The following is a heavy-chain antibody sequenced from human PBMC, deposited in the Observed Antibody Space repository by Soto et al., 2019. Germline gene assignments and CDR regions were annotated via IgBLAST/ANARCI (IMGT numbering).Heavy chain of an antibody. CDR2: VNNDGSST. CDR3: AREKRNAYNARDAFF. V-gene: IGHV3-74*01. J-gene: IGHJ4*02. D-gene: IGHD3-3*02. Sequence: PGGSLRLSCAASGFIFSNYWMHWVRQAPGKGLVWVSRVNNDGSSTTYADSVRGRFTISRDNSKNTLFLQMKSLRVEDTAVYYCAREKRNAYNARDAFFWGQGTLVTVSS. CDR1: GFIFSNYW.